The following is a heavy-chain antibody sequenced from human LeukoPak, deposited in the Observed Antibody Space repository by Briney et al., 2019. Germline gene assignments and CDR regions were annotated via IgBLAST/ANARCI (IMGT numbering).Heavy chain of an antibody. D-gene: IGHD4-17*01. CDR1: GYTFTSYD. Sequence: GASVKVSCKASGYTFTSYDINWVRQATGQGLEWMGWINPNSGGTNYAQKFQGRVTMTRDTSISTAYMELSRLRSDDTAVYYCARLGLYGDYHDYWGQGTLVTVSS. CDR3: ARLGLYGDYHDY. V-gene: IGHV1-2*02. CDR2: INPNSGGT. J-gene: IGHJ4*02.